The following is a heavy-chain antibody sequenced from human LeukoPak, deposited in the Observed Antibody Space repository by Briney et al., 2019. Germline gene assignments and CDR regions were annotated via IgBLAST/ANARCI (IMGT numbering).Heavy chain of an antibody. CDR2: IGGLGGTT. CDR1: GFTFGSYA. J-gene: IGHJ4*02. V-gene: IGHV3-23*01. D-gene: IGHD3-22*01. Sequence: GGSLRLSCAASGFTFGSYAMNWVRQAPGKGLEWVSGIGGLGGTTFYSDSVKGRFTISRDNSKNTLYLQMNSLRAEDTAVYYCAKLEGMGSGYFDYWGQGTLVTVSS. CDR3: AKLEGMGSGYFDY.